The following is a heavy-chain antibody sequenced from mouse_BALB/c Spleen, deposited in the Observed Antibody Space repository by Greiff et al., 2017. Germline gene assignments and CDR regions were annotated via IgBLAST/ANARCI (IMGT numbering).Heavy chain of an antibody. CDR3: ARYLYDGYLLDY. Sequence: VQLKESGPSLVKPSQTLSLTCSVTGDSITSGYWNWIRKFPGNKLEYMGYISYSGSTYYNPSLKSRISITRDTSKNQYYLQLNSVTTEDTATYYCARYLYDGYLLDYWGQGTTLTVSS. CDR1: GDSITSGY. CDR2: ISYSGST. J-gene: IGHJ2*01. D-gene: IGHD2-3*01. V-gene: IGHV3-8*02.